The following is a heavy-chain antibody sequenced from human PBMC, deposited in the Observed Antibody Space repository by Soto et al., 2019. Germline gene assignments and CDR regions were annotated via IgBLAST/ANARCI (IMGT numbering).Heavy chain of an antibody. D-gene: IGHD6-19*01. Sequence: QVQLQESGPGLVKPSETLSLTCAVSSVSISSNNWWTWVRQPPGKGLEWIGEIYHTGSTNYNPSLKSRVTISVDKSTSQFSLKLSSVTAADTAVYYCARTRGYSSAWYYFDYWGQGALVTVSS. CDR2: IYHTGST. CDR1: SVSISSNNW. V-gene: IGHV4-4*02. CDR3: ARTRGYSSAWYYFDY. J-gene: IGHJ4*02.